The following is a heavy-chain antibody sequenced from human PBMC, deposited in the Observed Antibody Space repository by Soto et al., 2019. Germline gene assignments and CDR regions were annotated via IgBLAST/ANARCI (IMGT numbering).Heavy chain of an antibody. V-gene: IGHV3-21*01. CDR2: ISSISSYI. D-gene: IGHD5-12*01. Sequence: EVQLVESGGGLVKPGGSLRLSCAASGFTFSSYSMNWVRQAPGKGLEWVSSISSISSYIYYADSVKGRFTISRDNAKNSLYLQMNSLRAEDTAVYYCAREVSKYSGYDFDYWGQGTLVTVSS. CDR1: GFTFSSYS. CDR3: AREVSKYSGYDFDY. J-gene: IGHJ4*02.